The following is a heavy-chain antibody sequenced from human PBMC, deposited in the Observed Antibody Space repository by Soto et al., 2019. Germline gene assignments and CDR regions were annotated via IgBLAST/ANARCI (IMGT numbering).Heavy chain of an antibody. D-gene: IGHD2-21*02. J-gene: IGHJ4*02. CDR2: IYYSGST. Sequence: PGETLSLTGTVPGAAVSSASYYWSGIRQPPGKGLEWIGSIYYSGSTNSNPSLKSRVTISVDTSTHQFSLKLSSVTAADTAVYYCARGTATYDSWGQGTLVTVSS. CDR1: GAAVSSASYY. V-gene: IGHV4-61*01. CDR3: ARGTATYDS.